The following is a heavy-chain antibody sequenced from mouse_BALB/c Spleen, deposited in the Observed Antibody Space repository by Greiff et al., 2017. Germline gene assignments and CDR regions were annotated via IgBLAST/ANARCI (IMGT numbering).Heavy chain of an antibody. D-gene: IGHD1-1*01. CDR1: GYSITSDYA. Sequence: EVKLMESGPGLVKPSQSLSLTCTVTGYSITSDYAWNWIRQFPGNKLEWMGYISYSGSTSYNPSLKSRISITRDTSKNQFFLQLNSVTTEDTATYYCAIITTVVEGYFDVWGAGTTVTVSS. V-gene: IGHV3-2*02. CDR2: ISYSGST. J-gene: IGHJ1*01. CDR3: AIITTVVEGYFDV.